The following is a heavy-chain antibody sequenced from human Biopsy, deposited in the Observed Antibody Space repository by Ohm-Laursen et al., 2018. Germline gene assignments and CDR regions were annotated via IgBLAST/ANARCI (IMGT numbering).Heavy chain of an antibody. D-gene: IGHD4-17*01. V-gene: IGHV3-23*01. CDR3: ALAAAQTVTHFDY. CDR2: ISGNSDII. J-gene: IGHJ4*02. CDR1: GFTFSSYA. Sequence: SLRLSCSAFGFTFSSYAMTWFRQAPGKGLEWVSTISGNSDIIYDTDSVKGRFTISRDNSKNTLYLQMNSLRADDTAVYYCALAAAQTVTHFDYRGQGTLVTVSS.